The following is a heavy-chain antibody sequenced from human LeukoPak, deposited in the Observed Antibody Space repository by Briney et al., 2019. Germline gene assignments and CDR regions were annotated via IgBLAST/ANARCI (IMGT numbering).Heavy chain of an antibody. CDR2: INHSGST. CDR1: GGSFSGYY. J-gene: IGHJ3*02. D-gene: IGHD2-2*01. Sequence: PSETLSLTCAVYGGSFSGYYWSWIRQPPGKGLEWIGEINHSGSTNYNPSLKSRVTISVDTSKNQFSLKLSSVTAADTAAYYCARGSGIVVVPAAIWSRRNAFDIWGQGTMVTVSS. CDR3: ARGSGIVVVPAAIWSRRNAFDI. V-gene: IGHV4-34*01.